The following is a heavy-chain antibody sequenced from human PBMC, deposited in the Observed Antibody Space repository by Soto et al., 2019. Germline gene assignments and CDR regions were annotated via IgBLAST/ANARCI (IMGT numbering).Heavy chain of an antibody. CDR3: AKAGPNSHGRNYFDH. Sequence: GVSLRLSCAASGFTFSSYATSWVRQAPGKGLEWISSISDTGGNTYYADSMKGRFTISRDNSKNTLYLQMNSLRAEDTAVYYCAKAGPNSHGRNYFDHWGQGTLVTVSS. V-gene: IGHV3-23*01. CDR2: ISDTGGNT. D-gene: IGHD1-26*01. CDR1: GFTFSSYA. J-gene: IGHJ4*02.